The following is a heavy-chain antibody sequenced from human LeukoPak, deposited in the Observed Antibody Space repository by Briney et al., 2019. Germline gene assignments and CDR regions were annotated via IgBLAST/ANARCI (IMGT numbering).Heavy chain of an antibody. V-gene: IGHV4-4*09. CDR1: GDSISSYY. D-gene: IGHD6-6*01. CDR2: IYTSGGA. CDR3: ARLTRLSTSPDRYYLDY. Sequence: KPSETLSLTCTVSGDSISSYYWSWIRQPPGKGLEWIGYIYTSGGANYIPSLKGRVTISIDTSKNQFSLKLSSVTAADSAVYYCARLTRLSTSPDRYYLDYWGQGTLVTVSS. J-gene: IGHJ4*02.